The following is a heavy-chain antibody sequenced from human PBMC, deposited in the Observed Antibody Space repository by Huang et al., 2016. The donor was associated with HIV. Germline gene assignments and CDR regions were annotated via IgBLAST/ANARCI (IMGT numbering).Heavy chain of an antibody. CDR3: ATSTPMLGESGGWSGKVVITENVPYVD. CDR1: GDSFTSLP. D-gene: IGHD3-22*01. Sequence: QVHLVQSGAEVKKPGSSVKVSCTASGDSFTSLPINWVRQAPGQGLGWMGGLVPLLVSATDAQKFRGRVTISADESTSTSYMERSRLRSDDTAMYYCATSTPMLGESGGWSGKVVITENVPYVDWGQGTLVTVSS. V-gene: IGHV1-69*01. CDR2: LVPLLVSA. J-gene: IGHJ4*02.